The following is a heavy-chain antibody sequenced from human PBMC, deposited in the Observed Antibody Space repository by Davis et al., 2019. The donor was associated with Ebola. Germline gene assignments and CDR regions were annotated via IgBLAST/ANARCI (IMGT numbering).Heavy chain of an antibody. V-gene: IGHV3-30*04. CDR3: ARDPVVVTAAPYVMDV. CDR1: GFTFSSYA. CDR2: ISYDGSNK. Sequence: PGGSLRLSCAASGFTFSSYAMHWVRQAPGKGLEWVAVISYDGSNKYYADSVKGRFTISRDNSKNTLYLQMNSLRAEDTAVYYCARDPVVVTAAPYVMDVWGKGTTVTVSS. J-gene: IGHJ6*04. D-gene: IGHD2-21*02.